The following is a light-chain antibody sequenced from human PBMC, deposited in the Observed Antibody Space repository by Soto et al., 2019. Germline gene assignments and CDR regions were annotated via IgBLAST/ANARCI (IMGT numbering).Light chain of an antibody. CDR1: SSDVGIYNY. V-gene: IGLV2-14*01. CDR2: EVN. J-gene: IGLJ3*02. CDR3: SAFTTSNTGV. Sequence: QSALTQPASVSGSPGQSITISCTGTSSDVGIYNYVSWFQQHPGKAPKLMIYEVNKQPSGVSDRFSGSKSGNTASLTISGLQAEGDDDYYSSAFTTSNTGVFGVGTKLPVL.